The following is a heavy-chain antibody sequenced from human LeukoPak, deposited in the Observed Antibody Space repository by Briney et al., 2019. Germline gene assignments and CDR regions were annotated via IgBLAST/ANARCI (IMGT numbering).Heavy chain of an antibody. D-gene: IGHD4-23*01. CDR1: GGSISSYY. Sequence: PSETLSLTCTVSGGSISSYYWSWIRQPAGKGLEWIGRIYTSGSTNYNPSLKSRVTISVDTSKNQFSLKLSSVTAADTAVYYCASLLGDNYGGNSAGVRGVEYFQHWGQGTLVTVSS. V-gene: IGHV4-4*07. CDR2: IYTSGST. J-gene: IGHJ1*01. CDR3: ASLLGDNYGGNSAGVRGVEYFQH.